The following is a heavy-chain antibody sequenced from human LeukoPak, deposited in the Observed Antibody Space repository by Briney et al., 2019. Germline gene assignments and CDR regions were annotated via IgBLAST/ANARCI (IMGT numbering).Heavy chain of an antibody. V-gene: IGHV4-39*01. Sequence: NPSETLSLTCNVSGGSINTANYYWGWIRQPPGKGLEWIGSIYCSGSTYYNPSLKSRVTISVDTSKNQFSLKLSSVTAADTAVYYCASAEDYYDSSGWDYWGQGTLVTVSS. CDR3: ASAEDYYDSSGWDY. J-gene: IGHJ4*02. CDR1: GGSINTANYY. CDR2: IYCSGST. D-gene: IGHD3-22*01.